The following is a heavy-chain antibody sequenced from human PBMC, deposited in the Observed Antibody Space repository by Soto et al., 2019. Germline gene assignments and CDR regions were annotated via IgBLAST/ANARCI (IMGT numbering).Heavy chain of an antibody. D-gene: IGHD2-15*01. CDR3: ARHWVAYNLFDP. CDR1: GGSISSSSYY. Sequence: PSETLSLTCTVSGGSISSSSYYWGWIRQPPGKGLEWIGSIYYSGSTYYNPSLKSRVTISVDTSKNQFSLKLSSVTAADTAVYSCARHWVAYNLFDPLGQGTLVTVFS. J-gene: IGHJ5*02. V-gene: IGHV4-39*01. CDR2: IYYSGST.